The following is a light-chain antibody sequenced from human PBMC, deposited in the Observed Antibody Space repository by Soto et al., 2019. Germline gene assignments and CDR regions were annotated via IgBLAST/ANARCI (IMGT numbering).Light chain of an antibody. J-gene: IGLJ1*01. CDR3: GSWDSSLSAYV. CDR1: SSNIGNNY. Sequence: QSVLTQPPPVSAAPGQKVTISCSGSSSNIGNNYVSWYQQLPGTAPKLLIYDNNKRPSGIPDRFSGSKSGTSATLGITGFQTGDEADYYCGSWDSSLSAYVFGTGTKVTVL. CDR2: DNN. V-gene: IGLV1-51*01.